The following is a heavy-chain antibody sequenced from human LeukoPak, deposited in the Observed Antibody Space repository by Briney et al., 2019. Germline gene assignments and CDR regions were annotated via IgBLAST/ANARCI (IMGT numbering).Heavy chain of an antibody. D-gene: IGHD5-18*01. Sequence: LSLTCTVSGGSISSGGYYWSWIRQAPGKGLEWVSAISGSGGSTYYADSVKGRFTISRDNSKNTLYLQMNSLRAEDTAVYYCAITGGYSYGFTLWGQGTLVTVSS. CDR2: ISGSGGST. CDR3: AITGGYSYGFTL. V-gene: IGHV3-23*01. CDR1: GGSISSGGYY. J-gene: IGHJ4*02.